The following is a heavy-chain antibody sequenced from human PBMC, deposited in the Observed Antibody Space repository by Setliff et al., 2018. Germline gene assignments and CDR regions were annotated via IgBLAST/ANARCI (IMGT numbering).Heavy chain of an antibody. CDR1: GYSINSDCF. Sequence: SETLSLTCAVSGYSINSDCFWGWIRQPPGKGLEWIGTISHSGSTSYNSSLKSRVTMLVDTSKNQFFLKLSSVTAADTAVYYCVRGFTIFGVVKLERWFDPWGQGTLVTVSS. CDR3: VRGFTIFGVVKLERWFDP. CDR2: ISHSGST. J-gene: IGHJ5*02. D-gene: IGHD3-3*01. V-gene: IGHV4-38-2*01.